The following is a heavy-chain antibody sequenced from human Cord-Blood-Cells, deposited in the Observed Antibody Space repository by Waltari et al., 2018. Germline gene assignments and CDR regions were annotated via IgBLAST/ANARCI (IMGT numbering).Heavy chain of an antibody. CDR2: RKPNRGNT. V-gene: IGHV1-8*01. CDR1: GYTFTSYD. D-gene: IGHD5-12*01. J-gene: IGHJ4*02. CDR3: ARGGYSGYDFGY. Sequence: QVQLVQSGAEVKKPGASVKVSCKASGYTFTSYDINWVRQATGQGLEWRGWRKPNRGNTGYAQKVQGRVTMTRNTCISTAYMELSSLRSEDTAVYYCARGGYSGYDFGYWGQGTLVTVSS.